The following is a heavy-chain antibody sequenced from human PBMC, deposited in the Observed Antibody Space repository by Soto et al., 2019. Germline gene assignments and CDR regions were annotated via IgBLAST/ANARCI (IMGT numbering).Heavy chain of an antibody. D-gene: IGHD3-10*01. CDR3: ARDLADELLWFGELPDY. J-gene: IGHJ4*02. V-gene: IGHV3-7*01. CDR2: IKQDGSEK. CDR1: GFTFSSYW. Sequence: GGSLRLSCAASGFTFSSYWMSWVHQAPGKGLEWVANIKQDGSEKYYVDSVKGRFTISRDNAKNSLYLQMNSLRAEDTAVYYCARDLADELLWFGELPDYWGQGTLVTVSS.